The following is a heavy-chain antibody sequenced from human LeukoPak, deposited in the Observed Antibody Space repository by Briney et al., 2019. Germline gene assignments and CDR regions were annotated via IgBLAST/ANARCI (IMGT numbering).Heavy chain of an antibody. Sequence: GGSLRLSCAASGFTFSSYSMNWVRQAPGKGLEWVSYISSSSSSTIYYADSVKGRFTISRDNAKNSLYLQMNSLRAEDTAVYYCAREASDAFDIWGQGTMVTVSS. CDR3: AREASDAFDI. V-gene: IGHV3-48*01. CDR2: ISSSSSSTI. CDR1: GFTFSSYS. J-gene: IGHJ3*02.